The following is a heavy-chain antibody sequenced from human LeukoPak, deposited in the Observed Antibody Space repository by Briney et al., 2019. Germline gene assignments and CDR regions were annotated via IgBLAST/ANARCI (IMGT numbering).Heavy chain of an antibody. CDR2: IKQDGSEK. D-gene: IGHD2-2*02. V-gene: IGHV3-7*04. J-gene: IGHJ4*02. Sequence: PGGSLRLSCAPSGFTFSSYWMSWVSQAPGKGLEWVANIKQDGSEKYYVDSVKGRFTISRDNAKNSLYLQMNSLRAEDTAVYYCARGRERIPATAILFDYWGQGTLVTVSS. CDR3: ARGRERIPATAILFDY. CDR1: GFTFSSYW.